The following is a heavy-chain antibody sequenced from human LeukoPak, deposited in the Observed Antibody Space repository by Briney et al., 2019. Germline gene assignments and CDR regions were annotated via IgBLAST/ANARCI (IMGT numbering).Heavy chain of an antibody. D-gene: IGHD5-18*01. Sequence: SSRSLRLSCAASGFAFDDFAMHWVRQAPGKGLEWVSAISWNSGTIAYTDSVKGRFTISRDNANKFLYLEMNGLSPEDMAVYYCAKASYGDDFDYWGQGTLVTVSS. V-gene: IGHV3-9*03. CDR1: GFAFDDFA. CDR2: ISWNSGTI. CDR3: AKASYGDDFDY. J-gene: IGHJ4*02.